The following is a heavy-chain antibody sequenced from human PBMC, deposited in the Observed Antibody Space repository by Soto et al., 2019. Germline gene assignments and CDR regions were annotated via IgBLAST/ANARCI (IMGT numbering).Heavy chain of an antibody. J-gene: IGHJ6*02. D-gene: IGHD1-26*01. CDR2: IIPIFGTA. V-gene: IGHV1-69*06. CDR1: GGTFSSYA. Sequence: QVQLVQSGAEVKKPGSSVKVSCKASGGTFSSYAISWVRQAPGQGLEWRGGIIPIFGTANYAQKFQCRVTITADKSTSTAYMELSSLRSEDTAVYYCARDLYGAYYYCYGMDVWGQGTTVTVSS. CDR3: ARDLYGAYYYCYGMDV.